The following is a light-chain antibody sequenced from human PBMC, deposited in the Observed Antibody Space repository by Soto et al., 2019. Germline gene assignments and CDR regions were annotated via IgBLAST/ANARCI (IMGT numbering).Light chain of an antibody. Sequence: DIQMTQSPSTLSAFVGDRVTLTCRASQSINNCLAWSQQKPGKAPKLLIFDASSLESGVPSRFSGSGSGTEFTLTISSLQPDDFATYYFQQYRSYPYTFGQGTKLEIK. CDR1: QSINNC. V-gene: IGKV1-5*01. J-gene: IGKJ2*01. CDR3: QQYRSYPYT. CDR2: DAS.